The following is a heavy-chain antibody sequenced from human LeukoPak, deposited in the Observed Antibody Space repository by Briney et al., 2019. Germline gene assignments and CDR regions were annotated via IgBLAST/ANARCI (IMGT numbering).Heavy chain of an antibody. CDR1: GYTFTGYY. V-gene: IGHV1-2*02. Sequence: GASVKVSCKASGYTFTGYYMHWVRQAPGQGLEWMGWINPNSGGTNYAQKFQGRVTMTRDTSISTAYMELSRLRSDDTVVYYCARGGYCTNGVCSHDAFDIWGQGTMVTVSS. J-gene: IGHJ3*02. D-gene: IGHD2-8*01. CDR3: ARGGYCTNGVCSHDAFDI. CDR2: INPNSGGT.